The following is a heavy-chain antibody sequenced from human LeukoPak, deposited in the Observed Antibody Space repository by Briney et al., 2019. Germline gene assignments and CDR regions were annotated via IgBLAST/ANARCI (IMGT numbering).Heavy chain of an antibody. Sequence: SETLSLTCSVSGGSINSDYWSWIRQPAGKGLEWIGRFYTSGNTNYNPSLKGRVTISPDTSKNQFSLKLTSVTAANTAVYYCARNSAGEPYGYWGQGTLATVSS. V-gene: IGHV4-4*07. J-gene: IGHJ4*02. CDR1: GGSINSDY. CDR3: ARNSAGEPYGY. D-gene: IGHD3-10*01. CDR2: FYTSGNT.